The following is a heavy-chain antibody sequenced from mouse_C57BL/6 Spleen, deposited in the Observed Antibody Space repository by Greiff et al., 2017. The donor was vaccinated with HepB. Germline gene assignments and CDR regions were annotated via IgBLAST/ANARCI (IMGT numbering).Heavy chain of an antibody. CDR2: INPGSGGT. V-gene: IGHV1-54*01. J-gene: IGHJ1*03. D-gene: IGHD2-4*01. Sequence: QVQLQQSGAELVRPGTSVKVSCKASGYAFTNYLIEWVKQRPGQGLEWIGVINPGSGGTNYNEKFKGKATLTADKSSSTAYMQLSSLTSEDSAVYVCARCGYDSRYFDVWGTGTTVTVSS. CDR3: ARCGYDSRYFDV. CDR1: GYAFTNYL.